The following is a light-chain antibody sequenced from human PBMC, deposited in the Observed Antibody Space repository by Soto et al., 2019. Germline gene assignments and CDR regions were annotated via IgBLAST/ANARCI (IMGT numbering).Light chain of an antibody. CDR2: GAS. Sequence: EIVMTQSQATLSLSPGERATLSCRATQSVSSNLAWYQQKPGQAPGLLIYGASTRATGIPARFSGSGSGTEFTLTISSLQSEDFAVYYCQQYNNWPLTFGGGTKVDIK. J-gene: IGKJ4*01. V-gene: IGKV3-15*01. CDR3: QQYNNWPLT. CDR1: QSVSSN.